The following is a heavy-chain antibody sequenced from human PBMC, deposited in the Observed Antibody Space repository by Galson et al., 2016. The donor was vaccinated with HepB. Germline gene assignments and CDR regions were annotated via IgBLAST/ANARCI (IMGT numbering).Heavy chain of an antibody. CDR1: GFTFDAYA. CDR2: ISWNSGTI. Sequence: SLRLSCAASGFTFDAYAMHLVRQAPGKGLEWVSGISWNSGTIGYADSVKGRFTISRDNAKNSLYLQMNSLRPEDTALSYCAKAGTYSSSKGWFDPWGQGTLVTVSS. D-gene: IGHD6-13*01. J-gene: IGHJ5*02. CDR3: AKAGTYSSSKGWFDP. V-gene: IGHV3-9*01.